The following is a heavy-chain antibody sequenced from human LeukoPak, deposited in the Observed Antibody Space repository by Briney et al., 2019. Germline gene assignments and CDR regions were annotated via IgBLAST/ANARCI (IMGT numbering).Heavy chain of an antibody. V-gene: IGHV4-59*01. CDR3: AREYYGSGSYVIDY. Sequence: KPSETLSLTCTVSGGSISSYYWSWIRQPPGKGLKWIGYIYYSGSTNYNPSLKSRVTISADTSKNQFSLKLSSVTAADTAVYYCAREYYGSGSYVIDYWGQGTLVTVSS. J-gene: IGHJ4*02. CDR2: IYYSGST. CDR1: GGSISSYY. D-gene: IGHD3-10*01.